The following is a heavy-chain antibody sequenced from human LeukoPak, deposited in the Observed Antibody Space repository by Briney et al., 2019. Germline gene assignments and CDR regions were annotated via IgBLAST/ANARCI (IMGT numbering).Heavy chain of an antibody. CDR1: GYTFTSYG. V-gene: IGHV1-18*01. D-gene: IGHD3-16*02. CDR2: ISAYNGNT. CDR3: ARDYPLLMITFGGVIVPRPFDY. J-gene: IGHJ4*02. Sequence: ASVKVSCKASGYTFTSYGISWVRQAPGQGLEWMGWISAYNGNTNYAQKLQGRVTMTTDTSTSTAYMELRSLRSDDTAVYHCARDYPLLMITFGGVIVPRPFDYWGQGTLVTVSS.